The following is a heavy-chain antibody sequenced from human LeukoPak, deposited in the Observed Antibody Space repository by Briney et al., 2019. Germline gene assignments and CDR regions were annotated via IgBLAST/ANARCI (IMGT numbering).Heavy chain of an antibody. CDR3: AKAPVTTCSGAYCYPFDY. D-gene: IGHD2-15*01. CDR2: ISSSSSYI. V-gene: IGHV3-21*01. Sequence: GGSLRLSCAASGFTFSSYSMNWVRQAPGKGLEWVSSISSSSSYIYYADSVKGRFTISRDNAKNSLYLQMNSLRAEDTAVYYCAKAPVTTCSGAYCYPFDYWGQGTLVTVSS. CDR1: GFTFSSYS. J-gene: IGHJ4*02.